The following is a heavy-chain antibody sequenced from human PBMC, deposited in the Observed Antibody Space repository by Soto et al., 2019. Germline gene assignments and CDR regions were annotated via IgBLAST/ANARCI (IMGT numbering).Heavy chain of an antibody. CDR2: ISYDGSNK. Sequence: GGSLRLSCAASGFTFSSYGMHWVRQAPGKGLEWVAVISYDGSNKYYADSVKGRFTISRDNSKNTLYLQMNSLRAEDTAVYYCAKDEDGYPPSEYFQHWGQGTLVTVSS. CDR1: GFTFSSYG. CDR3: AKDEDGYPPSEYFQH. J-gene: IGHJ1*01. D-gene: IGHD1-1*01. V-gene: IGHV3-30*18.